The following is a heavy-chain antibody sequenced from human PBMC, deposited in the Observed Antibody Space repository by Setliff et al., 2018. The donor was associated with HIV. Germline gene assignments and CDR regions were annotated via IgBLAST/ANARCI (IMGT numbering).Heavy chain of an antibody. CDR3: ARGLLRHVFDF. CDR1: GFTFGSFW. Sequence: GGSLRLSCAASGFTFGSFWMHWVRQVPGKGLVWVSHISTDGSGISYADSVKGRFTISRDNAKNTLYLQMNSLRAEDTAVYYCARGLLRHVFDFWGQGTMVTVSS. V-gene: IGHV3-74*01. J-gene: IGHJ3*01. D-gene: IGHD3-16*01. CDR2: ISTDGSGI.